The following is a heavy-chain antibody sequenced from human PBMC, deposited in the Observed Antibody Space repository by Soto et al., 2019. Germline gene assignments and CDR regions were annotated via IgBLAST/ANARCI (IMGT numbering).Heavy chain of an antibody. CDR3: AKKGLKAGPKDY. D-gene: IGHD3-16*01. Sequence: GGSLRLSCAASGFTFSSYAMSWVRQAPGKGLEWVSAISGSGDSTLYADSVKGRFTISKDNSKKTLYLQMKRRRAEDTAVYYCAKKGLKAGPKDYWGQGTLVTVSS. CDR2: ISGSGDST. CDR1: GFTFSSYA. V-gene: IGHV3-23*01. J-gene: IGHJ4*02.